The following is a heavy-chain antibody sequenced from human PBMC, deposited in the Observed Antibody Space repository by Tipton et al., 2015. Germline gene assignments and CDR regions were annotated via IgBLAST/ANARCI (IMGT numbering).Heavy chain of an antibody. J-gene: IGHJ6*02. CDR1: GYTFTGYY. Sequence: VQLVQSGAEVKKPGASVKVSCKASGYTFTGYYMHWVRQAPGLGLEWMGWINPNSGGTNYAQKFQGRVTMTRDTSISTAYMELSRLRSDDTAVYYCARDRKVGATHYGMDVWGQGTTVTVSS. CDR3: ARDRKVGATHYGMDV. V-gene: IGHV1-2*02. D-gene: IGHD1-26*01. CDR2: INPNSGGT.